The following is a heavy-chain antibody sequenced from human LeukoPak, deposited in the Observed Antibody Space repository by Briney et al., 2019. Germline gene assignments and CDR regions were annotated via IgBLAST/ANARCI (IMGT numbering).Heavy chain of an antibody. CDR2: IYYSGST. D-gene: IGHD3-22*01. V-gene: IGHV4-59*12. J-gene: IGHJ4*02. CDR3: ARGPKYYYDSSGYYPIDY. CDR1: GGSISSYY. Sequence: SETLSLTCTVSGGSISSYYWSWIRQPPGKGLEWIGYIYYSGSTNYNPSLKSRVTISVDTSKNQFSLKLSSVTAADTAVYYCARGPKYYYDSSGYYPIDYWGQRTLVTVSS.